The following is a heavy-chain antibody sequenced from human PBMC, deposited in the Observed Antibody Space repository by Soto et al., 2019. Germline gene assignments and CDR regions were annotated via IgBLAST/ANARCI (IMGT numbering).Heavy chain of an antibody. D-gene: IGHD3-10*01. CDR1: GGSISSYY. V-gene: IGHV4-59*01. CDR2: IYYSGST. CDR3: ARGRVYYYGSGTDPTYYFDY. Sequence: PSETLSLTCTVSGGSISSYYWSWIRQPPGKGLEWIGYIYYSGSTNYNPSLKSRVTISVDTSKNQFSLKLSSVTAADTAVYYCARGRVYYYGSGTDPTYYFDYWGQGTLVTVSS. J-gene: IGHJ4*02.